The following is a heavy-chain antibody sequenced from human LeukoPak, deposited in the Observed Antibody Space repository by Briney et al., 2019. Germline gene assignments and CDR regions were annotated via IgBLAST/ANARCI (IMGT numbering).Heavy chain of an antibody. J-gene: IGHJ3*02. V-gene: IGHV1-46*01. CDR2: INPSGGST. CDR1: GYTFTSYY. CDR3: ARGRHYDFWSGSADDAFDI. D-gene: IGHD3-3*01. Sequence: ASVKVSCKASGYTFTSYYMHWVRQAPGQGLEWMGIINPSGGSTSYAQKFQGRVTMTRDTSTSTVYMELSSLRPEDTAVYYCARGRHYDFWSGSADDAFDIWGQGTMVTVSS.